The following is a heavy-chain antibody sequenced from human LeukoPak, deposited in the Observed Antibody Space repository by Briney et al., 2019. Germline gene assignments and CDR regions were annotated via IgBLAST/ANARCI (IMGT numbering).Heavy chain of an antibody. CDR2: IYHSGSA. CDR1: GYSISSGYY. Sequence: SETLSLTCAVSGYSISSGYYWGWIRQPPGKGLEWIGSIYHSGSAYYNPSLKSRVTISVDTSKNQFSLKLSSVTAADTAVYYCARQVDVWGKGTTVTVSS. V-gene: IGHV4-38-2*01. CDR3: ARQVDV. J-gene: IGHJ6*04.